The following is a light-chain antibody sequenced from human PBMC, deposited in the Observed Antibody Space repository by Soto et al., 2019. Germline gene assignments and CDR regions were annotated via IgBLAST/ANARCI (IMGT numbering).Light chain of an antibody. V-gene: IGLV2-11*01. J-gene: IGLJ1*01. CDR2: DVYVVT. CDR3: CSLAASSAYL. Sequence: QSVLTQPRSVSGSPGQSVTISCTGTGSDVGGYNYVAWYQQHPDKVPKLIIYDVYVVTQRPSVVPDRSSDTTSSNTASPVTCGLENDDDAYYYCCSLAASSAYLFGTGTKVTVL. CDR1: GSDVGGYNY.